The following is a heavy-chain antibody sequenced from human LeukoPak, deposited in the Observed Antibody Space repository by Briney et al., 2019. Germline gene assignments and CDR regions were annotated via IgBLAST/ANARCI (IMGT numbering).Heavy chain of an antibody. V-gene: IGHV1-18*01. CDR2: MSVYSGNA. J-gene: IGHJ4*02. CDR1: GDIFSDYS. CDR3: ARGLIYDDCSGGSCSGDY. D-gene: IGHD2-15*01. Sequence: GASVKVSCKASGDIFSDYSMAWVRQARGQGLEWMGWMSVYSGNAKYAPRLHGRVTMTADTSTNTAYMELRSLRSEDTAVYYCARGLIYDDCSGGSCSGDYWGQGTLVTVSS.